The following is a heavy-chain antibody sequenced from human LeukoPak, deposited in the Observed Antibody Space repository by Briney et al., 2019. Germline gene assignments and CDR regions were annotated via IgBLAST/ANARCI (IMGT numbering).Heavy chain of an antibody. CDR3: AREYTPKDYNYYGSGQKGFDY. CDR2: ISYDGSNK. CDR1: GFTFSSYA. V-gene: IGHV3-30-3*01. D-gene: IGHD3-10*01. Sequence: PGRSLRLSCAASGFTFSSYAMHWVRQAPGKGLEWVAVISYDGSNKYYADSVKGRFTISRDNSKNTLYLQMNSLRAEDTAVYYCAREYTPKDYNYYGSGQKGFDYWGQGTLVTVSS. J-gene: IGHJ4*02.